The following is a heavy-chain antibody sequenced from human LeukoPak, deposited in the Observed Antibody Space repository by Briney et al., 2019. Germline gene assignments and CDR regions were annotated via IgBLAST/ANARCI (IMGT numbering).Heavy chain of an antibody. D-gene: IGHD2-2*01. J-gene: IGHJ4*02. V-gene: IGHV3-72*01. Sequence: GGSLRLSCAASGFTFSSYGMHWVRQAPGKGLEWIARTKNKAESHITQYAASVKGRFISSRDDSENSLYLQMNSLKIEDTAIYYCARDTAASLDYWGQGILVTVSS. CDR1: GFTFSSYG. CDR3: ARDTAASLDY. CDR2: TKNKAESHIT.